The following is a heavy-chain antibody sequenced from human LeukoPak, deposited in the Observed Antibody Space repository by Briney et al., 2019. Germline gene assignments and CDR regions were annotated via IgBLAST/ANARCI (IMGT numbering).Heavy chain of an antibody. Sequence: GGSLRLSCAVSGISLSNYGMSWVHQAPGKGLEWVAGISGRGGGTNYADSVKGRFTISRDNPKNTLFLQMNRLRAEDTAVYFCAKRGVVIRVILVGFHKEAYYFDSWGQGALVTVSS. J-gene: IGHJ4*02. CDR3: AKRGVVIRVILVGFHKEAYYFDS. V-gene: IGHV3-23*01. CDR2: ISGRGGGT. D-gene: IGHD3-22*01. CDR1: GISLSNYG.